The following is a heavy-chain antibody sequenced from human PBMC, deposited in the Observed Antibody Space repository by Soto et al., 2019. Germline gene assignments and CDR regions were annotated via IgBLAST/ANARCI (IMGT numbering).Heavy chain of an antibody. J-gene: IGHJ4*02. CDR1: GGTFSSYT. V-gene: IGHV1-69*02. Sequence: QVQLVQSGAEVKKPGSSVKVSCKASGGTFSSYTISWVRQAPGQGLEWMGRIIPGLDIVNNAQKFQGRVTITADKSTSTAYMELSSLRSEDTAVYYCARGGYCINSNCYSYFADWGQGTLATVSS. CDR2: IIPGLDIV. CDR3: ARGGYCINSNCYSYFAD. D-gene: IGHD2-15*01.